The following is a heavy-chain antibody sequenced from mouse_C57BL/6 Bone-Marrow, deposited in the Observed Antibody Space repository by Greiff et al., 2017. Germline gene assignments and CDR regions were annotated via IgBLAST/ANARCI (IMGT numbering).Heavy chain of an antibody. D-gene: IGHD6-2*01. CDR3: AILFPYFDY. CDR1: GFTFSDYY. V-gene: IGHV5-16*01. J-gene: IGHJ2*01. CDR2: INYDGSST. Sequence: EVQLVESEGGLVQPGSSMKLSCTASGFTFSDYYMAWVRQVPEKGLEWVANINYDGSSTYYLDSLKSRFIISRDNAKNILYLQMSSLKSEDTATYYCAILFPYFDYWGQGTTLTVSS.